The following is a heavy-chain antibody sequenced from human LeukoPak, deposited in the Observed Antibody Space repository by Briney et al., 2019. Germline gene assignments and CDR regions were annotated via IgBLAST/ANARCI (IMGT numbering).Heavy chain of an antibody. D-gene: IGHD3-22*01. CDR1: GYTFTSYD. V-gene: IGHV1-8*01. CDR2: MSPDSGKT. CDR3: ARVGYDSSGYYLHDY. J-gene: IGHJ4*02. Sequence: ASVKVSCKASGYTFTSYDVNWVRQATGQGLEWMGWMSPDSGKTGYAQKFQGRATMTRNTPISTAYMELSSLRSEDTAVYYCARVGYDSSGYYLHDYWGQGTLVTVSS.